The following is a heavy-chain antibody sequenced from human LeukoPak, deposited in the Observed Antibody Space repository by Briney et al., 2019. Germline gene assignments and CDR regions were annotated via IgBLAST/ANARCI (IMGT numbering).Heavy chain of an antibody. Sequence: HPGGSLRLSCAASGFTFSSYAMSWVRQAPGKGLEWVSIISVSGSSTYHADSVKGRFTISRDNSKNTLFLQMNSLRAEDTAVYYCAKGGVAVTGRFDYWGQGTLVTVSS. V-gene: IGHV3-23*01. CDR2: ISVSGSST. D-gene: IGHD6-19*01. CDR1: GFTFSSYA. CDR3: AKGGVAVTGRFDY. J-gene: IGHJ4*02.